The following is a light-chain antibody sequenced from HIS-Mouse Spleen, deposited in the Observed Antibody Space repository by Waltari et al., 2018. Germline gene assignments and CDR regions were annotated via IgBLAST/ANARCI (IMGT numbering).Light chain of an antibody. CDR1: SSAVGGYNY. V-gene: IGLV2-11*01. J-gene: IGLJ1*01. CDR2: DVS. Sequence: QSALTQPRSVSGSPGPSVTIPCTGTSSAVGGYNYVSWYQQHPGKAPKLMIYDVSKRPSGVPDRFSGSKSGNTASLTISGLQAEDEADYYCCSYAGSYTGVFGTGTKVTVL. CDR3: CSYAGSYTGV.